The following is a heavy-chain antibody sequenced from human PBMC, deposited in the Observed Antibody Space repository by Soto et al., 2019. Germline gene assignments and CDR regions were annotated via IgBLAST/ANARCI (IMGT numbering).Heavy chain of an antibody. D-gene: IGHD1-1*01. V-gene: IGHV3-53*01. CDR2: IYSGGST. CDR3: ARDLNTNDGSYYYGMDV. CDR1: GFTVSSNY. Sequence: GGSLRLSCAASGFTVSSNYMSWVRQAPGKGLEWVSVIYSGGSTYYADSVKGRFTISRDNSKNTLYLQMNSLRAEDTAVYYCARDLNTNDGSYYYGMDVWGQGTTVTVSS. J-gene: IGHJ6*02.